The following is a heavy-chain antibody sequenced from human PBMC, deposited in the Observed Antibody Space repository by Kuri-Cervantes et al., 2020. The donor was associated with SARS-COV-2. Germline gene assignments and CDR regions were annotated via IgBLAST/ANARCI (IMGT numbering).Heavy chain of an antibody. Sequence: GGSLRLSCAASGFTFSSYSMNWVRQAPGKGLEWVSYISSSSSTIYYADSVKGRFTISRDNAKNSLYLQMNSLRAEDTAVYYCARDLSWGYPHYFDYWGQGTLVTVSS. CDR3: ARDLSWGYPHYFDY. D-gene: IGHD3-16*01. CDR1: GFTFSSYS. V-gene: IGHV3-48*01. CDR2: ISSSSSTI. J-gene: IGHJ4*02.